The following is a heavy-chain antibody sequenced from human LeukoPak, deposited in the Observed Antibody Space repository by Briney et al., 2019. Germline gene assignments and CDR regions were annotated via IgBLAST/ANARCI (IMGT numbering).Heavy chain of an antibody. V-gene: IGHV3-23*01. Sequence: PGGSLRLSFAAPGFTFNTYAMSWVRQAPGKGLEWVSGISGNGASTYYADSVKGRFTISRDNSKNTLYLQMSSLTAEDTAVYYCAKDQAFVYYYLDYWGEGTLVTVSS. CDR2: ISGNGAST. D-gene: IGHD1-26*01. J-gene: IGHJ4*02. CDR3: AKDQAFVYYYLDY. CDR1: GFTFNTYA.